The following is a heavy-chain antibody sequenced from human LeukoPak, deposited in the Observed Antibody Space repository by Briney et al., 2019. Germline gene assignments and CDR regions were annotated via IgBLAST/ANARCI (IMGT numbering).Heavy chain of an antibody. Sequence: GGSLRLSCAASGFTFSSYAMSWVRQAPGKGLEWVSAISGSGGSTYYADSVKGRFTISRGNSKNTLYLQMNSLRAEDTAVYYCAKAHSSSWYYFDYWGQGTLVTVSS. J-gene: IGHJ4*02. CDR1: GFTFSSYA. CDR2: ISGSGGST. D-gene: IGHD6-13*01. V-gene: IGHV3-23*01. CDR3: AKAHSSSWYYFDY.